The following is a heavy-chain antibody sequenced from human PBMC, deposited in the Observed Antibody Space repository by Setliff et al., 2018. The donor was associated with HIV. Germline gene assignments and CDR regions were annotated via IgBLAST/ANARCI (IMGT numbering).Heavy chain of an antibody. CDR3: ARARFWSGYYTGDNYYYMDV. CDR1: GGSFSGYY. V-gene: IGHV4-34*01. CDR2: IDHSGGT. J-gene: IGHJ6*03. D-gene: IGHD3-3*01. Sequence: SETLSLTCAVYGGSFSGYYWSWIRQTPGKGLERIGEIDHSGGTKYNPSLKSRVTISLDTSKNQCSLKLSSVTAADTAVYYCARARFWSGYYTGDNYYYMDVWGKGTTVTVSS.